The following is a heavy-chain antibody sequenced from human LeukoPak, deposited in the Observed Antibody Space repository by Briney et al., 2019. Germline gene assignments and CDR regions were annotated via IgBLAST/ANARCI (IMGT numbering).Heavy chain of an antibody. V-gene: IGHV3-66*02. CDR3: AREVVPAAIGSDY. CDR1: GFTVSSNY. Sequence: GGPLRLSCAASGFTVSSNYMSWVRQAPGKGLEWVSVIYSGGSTYYADSVKGRFTISRDNSKNTLYLQMNSLRAEDTAVYYCAREVVPAAIGSDYWGQGTLVTVSS. J-gene: IGHJ4*02. D-gene: IGHD2-2*02. CDR2: IYSGGST.